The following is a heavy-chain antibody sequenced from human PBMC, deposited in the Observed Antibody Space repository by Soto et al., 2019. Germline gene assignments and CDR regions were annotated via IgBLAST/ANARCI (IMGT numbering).Heavy chain of an antibody. CDR1: GFAFSAFA. J-gene: IGHJ4*02. V-gene: IGHV3-23*01. CDR2: ISVSADRT. CDR3: ASNLTPSMTTVVKYFDF. Sequence: PGGSMILSCAGSGFAFSAFAMTWVRQTPGKGLEWVAGISVSADRTYYGDSVKGRFTISRDNSKNTVFLQMSSLRSEDTAVYYCASNLTPSMTTVVKYFDFWGQGTLVTVSS. D-gene: IGHD4-17*01.